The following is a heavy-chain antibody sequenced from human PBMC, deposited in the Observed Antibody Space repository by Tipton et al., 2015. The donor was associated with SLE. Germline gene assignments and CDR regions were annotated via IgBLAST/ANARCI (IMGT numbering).Heavy chain of an antibody. CDR2: IYYIGST. D-gene: IGHD3-22*01. CDR3: ARDGDYYDSSGPTGDY. Sequence: TLSLTCTVSGGSISSYYWSWIRQPPGKGLEWIGYIYYIGSTNYNPSLKSRVTISVDTSKNQFSLKLSSVTAADTAVYYCARDGDYYDSSGPTGDYWGQGTLVTVSS. J-gene: IGHJ4*02. V-gene: IGHV4-59*12. CDR1: GGSISSYY.